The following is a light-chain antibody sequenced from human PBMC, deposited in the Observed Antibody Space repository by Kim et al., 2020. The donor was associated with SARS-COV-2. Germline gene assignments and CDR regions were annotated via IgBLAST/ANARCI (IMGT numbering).Light chain of an antibody. CDR3: WSYAGSSVV. V-gene: IGLV2-11*01. CDR2: DVS. CDR1: SSDGGGYNY. J-gene: IGLJ2*01. Sequence: PGQSVTISCTGTSSDGGGYNYVSGYQQHPGKAPKLMIYDVSKRPSGVPDRFSGSKSGNTASLTVSGLQAEDEADYYCWSYAGSSVVFGRGTQLTVL.